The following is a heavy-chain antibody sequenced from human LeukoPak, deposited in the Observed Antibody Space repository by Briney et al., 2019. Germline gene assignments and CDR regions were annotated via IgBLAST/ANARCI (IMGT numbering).Heavy chain of an antibody. CDR1: GFTFSSYS. J-gene: IGHJ4*02. CDR3: AREVYGDLYFVY. Sequence: GGSLRLSCVASGFTFSSYSMNWVRQAPGKGLEWVSSISSSSSYIYYADSVKGRFTISRDNAKNSLYLQMNSLRAEDTAVYYCAREVYGDLYFVYWGQGTLVSVSS. CDR2: ISSSSSYI. D-gene: IGHD4-17*01. V-gene: IGHV3-21*01.